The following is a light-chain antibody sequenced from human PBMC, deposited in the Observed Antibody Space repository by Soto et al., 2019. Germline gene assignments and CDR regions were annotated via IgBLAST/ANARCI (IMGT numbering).Light chain of an antibody. J-gene: IGLJ1*01. CDR2: STR. V-gene: IGLV1-44*01. Sequence: QPVLTQPPSASGTPSQIVAISCSGSSSNIGSNTVTWYQQLPGTAPILLIYSTRQRSSGVPGRFSGSKSGASAPLSISGLQSEDEADYYCAAWDDRLDVYVFGTGSKVTVL. CDR1: SSNIGSNT. CDR3: AAWDDRLDVYV.